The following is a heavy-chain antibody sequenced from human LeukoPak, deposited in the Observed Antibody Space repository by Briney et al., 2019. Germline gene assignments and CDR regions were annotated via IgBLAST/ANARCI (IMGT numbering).Heavy chain of an antibody. J-gene: IGHJ4*02. CDR2: ISYDGSIK. CDR1: GFTFSRYA. D-gene: IGHD6-13*01. Sequence: GTSLRLSCVASGFTFSRYAMQWVRQAPGKGLEWVASISYDGSIKYYADSVRGRFTISRDNSKNTLHLHMNSLRAEDTAVYYCARGQYLAAGMTDFDYWGQGTLVTVSS. V-gene: IGHV3-30*03. CDR3: ARGQYLAAGMTDFDY.